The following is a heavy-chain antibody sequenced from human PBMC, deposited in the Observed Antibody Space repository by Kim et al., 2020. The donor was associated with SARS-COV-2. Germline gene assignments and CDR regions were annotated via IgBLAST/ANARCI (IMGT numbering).Heavy chain of an antibody. D-gene: IGHD6-13*01. V-gene: IGHV3-23*01. CDR3: AKGPTPYSSSWLVY. Sequence: VGSLRLSCAASGFTFSSYAMTWVRQAPGKGLEWVSVISGSGGSTYYADSVKGRFTVSRDNSKNTLYLQMSSLRAEDTAVYYCAKGPTPYSSSWLVYWGQGTLVTVSS. CDR1: GFTFSSYA. CDR2: ISGSGGST. J-gene: IGHJ4*02.